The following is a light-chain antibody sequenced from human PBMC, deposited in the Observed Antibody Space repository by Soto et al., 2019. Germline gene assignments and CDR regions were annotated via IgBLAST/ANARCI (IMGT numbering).Light chain of an antibody. CDR3: QSYDSSLGGSV. CDR1: SSNIGAGYD. CDR2: GNT. J-gene: IGLJ3*02. Sequence: QSVLAQPPSLSGAPGQWVTISCTGSSSNIGAGYDVHWYQHLPGTAPKLLIYGNTNRPSGVPDRFSGSQSGTSASLAIAGLQAEDEADYYCQSYDSSLGGSVFGGGTKLTVL. V-gene: IGLV1-40*01.